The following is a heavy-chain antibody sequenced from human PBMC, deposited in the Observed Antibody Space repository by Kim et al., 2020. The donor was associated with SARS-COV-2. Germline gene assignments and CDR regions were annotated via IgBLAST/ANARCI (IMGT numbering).Heavy chain of an antibody. Sequence: ASVKVSCKASGYTFTGYYMHWVRQAPGQGLEWMGRINPNSGGTNYAQKFQGRVTMTRDTSISTAYMELSRLRSDDTAVYYCARDGGNVFWGGYGNYYGMDVWGKGTTVTVSS. CDR2: INPNSGGT. V-gene: IGHV1-2*02. D-gene: IGHD3-3*01. CDR1: GYTFTGYY. J-gene: IGHJ6*04. CDR3: ARDGGNVFWGGYGNYYGMDV.